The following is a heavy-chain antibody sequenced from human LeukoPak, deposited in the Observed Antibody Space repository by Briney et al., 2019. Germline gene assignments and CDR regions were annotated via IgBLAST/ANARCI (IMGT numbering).Heavy chain of an antibody. J-gene: IGHJ4*02. CDR3: ARESGGDYVWGSYRISYYDY. Sequence: ASVKVSCKASGYTFTSYYMHWVRQAPGQGLEWMGIINPSGGSTSYAQKFQGRVTMTGDTSTSTVYMELSSLRSEDTAVYYCARESGGDYVWGSYRISYYDYWGQGTLVTVSS. D-gene: IGHD3-16*02. CDR1: GYTFTSYY. V-gene: IGHV1-46*01. CDR2: INPSGGST.